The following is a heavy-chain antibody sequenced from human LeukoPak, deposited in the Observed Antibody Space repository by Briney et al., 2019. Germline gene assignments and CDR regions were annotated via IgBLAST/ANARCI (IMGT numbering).Heavy chain of an antibody. CDR3: ARGAGSGSYNFDY. V-gene: IGHV4-61*02. Sequence: PSETLSLTCTVSGDSISSGDYYWSWIRQPAGKGLEWIGRISSSGSTNYNPSLKSRVTISVDTSKNQFSLKLSSVTAADTAVYYCARGAGSGSYNFDYWGQGTLVTVSS. J-gene: IGHJ4*02. CDR2: ISSSGST. CDR1: GDSISSGDYY. D-gene: IGHD1-26*01.